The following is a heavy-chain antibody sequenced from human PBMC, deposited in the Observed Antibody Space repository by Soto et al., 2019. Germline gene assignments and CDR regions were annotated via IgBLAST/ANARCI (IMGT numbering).Heavy chain of an antibody. CDR2: IYYSGST. J-gene: IGHJ5*02. V-gene: IGHV4-59*03. CDR3: TKPRSSLQWPPFDP. CDR1: GGSIGSYY. Sequence: RSETLSLTCTVSGGSIGSYYRSWIRQPPGKGLEWIGYIYYSGSTNYNPSLKSRVTISVDTSRNTLYLQMNSLRIEDTGVYYCTKPRSSLQWPPFDPWGHGTLVTVSS. D-gene: IGHD6-19*01.